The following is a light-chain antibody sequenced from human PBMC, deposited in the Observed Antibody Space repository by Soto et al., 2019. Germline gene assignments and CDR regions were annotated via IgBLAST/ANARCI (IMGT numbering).Light chain of an antibody. CDR1: STDVGRYDY. J-gene: IGLJ2*01. CDR3: SSYTSTSTPVV. Sequence: QSALTQPASVSGSPGQSITISCTGTSTDVGRYDYISWYQQHPGKAPKLMIYDVTNRPSGIAKRFSGSNSGNTASLTISGLQAEDEADYYCSSYTSTSTPVVFGGGTKLTVL. V-gene: IGLV2-14*01. CDR2: DVT.